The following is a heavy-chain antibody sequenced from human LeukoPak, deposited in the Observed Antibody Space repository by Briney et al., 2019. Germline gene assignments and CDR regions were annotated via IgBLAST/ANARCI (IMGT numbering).Heavy chain of an antibody. D-gene: IGHD4-17*01. CDR2: MNPNSGNT. CDR1: GYTFTSYD. V-gene: IGHV1-8*03. Sequence: ASVKVSCKASGYTFTSYDINWVRQATGRGLEWMGWMNPNSGNTGYAQKFQGRVTITRNTSISTAYMELSSLRSEDTAVYYCARGTPYGDYNRREFDPWGQGTLVTVSS. J-gene: IGHJ5*02. CDR3: ARGTPYGDYNRREFDP.